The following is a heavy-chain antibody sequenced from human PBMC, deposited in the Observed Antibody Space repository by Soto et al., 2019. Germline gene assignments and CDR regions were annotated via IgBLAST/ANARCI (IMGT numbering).Heavy chain of an antibody. D-gene: IGHD3-16*01. CDR2: ISGSGGST. J-gene: IGHJ4*02. Sequence: GGSLRLSCAASGFTFSSQAMIWVRQAPGKGLEWVSAISGSGGSTYYADSVKGRFTISRDNSKNTLYLQMNSLRAEDTAVYYCAGDGGDTLDFWGQGTLVTVSS. CDR3: AGDGGDTLDF. CDR1: GFTFSSQA. V-gene: IGHV3-23*01.